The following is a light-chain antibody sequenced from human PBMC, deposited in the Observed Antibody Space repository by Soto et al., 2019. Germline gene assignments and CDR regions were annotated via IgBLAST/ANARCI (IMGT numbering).Light chain of an antibody. Sequence: EIVMTQSPLALTVTPGEPASISCKSSQSLQHNNGNILLDWYRQKPGQSPQLLIYLASRRSPGAPDRVSGSRSATDFSLRISTVEADDAAIYYCMQDLQTPRTFGQGTKLEIK. CDR2: LAS. V-gene: IGKV2-28*01. CDR3: MQDLQTPRT. CDR1: QSLQHNNGNIL. J-gene: IGKJ1*01.